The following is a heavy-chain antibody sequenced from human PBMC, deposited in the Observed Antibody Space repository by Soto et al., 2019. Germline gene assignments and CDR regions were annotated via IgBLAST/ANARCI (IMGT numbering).Heavy chain of an antibody. V-gene: IGHV4-39*01. J-gene: IGHJ6*03. CDR1: GGSISSSTYY. D-gene: IGHD4-17*01. CDR2: IYYSGST. Sequence: PSETLSLTCTVAGGSISSSTYYWGWIRQPPGKGLEWAGSIYYSGSTYYNPSLKSRVTISVDTSKNQFSLKLSSVTAADTAAYYCARHRRYGDYPYYYYYMAVWGKGTTVTVSS. CDR3: ARHRRYGDYPYYYYYMAV.